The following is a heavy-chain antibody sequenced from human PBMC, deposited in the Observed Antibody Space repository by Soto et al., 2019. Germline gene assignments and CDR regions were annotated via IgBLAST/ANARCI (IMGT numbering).Heavy chain of an antibody. V-gene: IGHV3-30*01. D-gene: IGHD2-15*01. Sequence: DSVKGRFTSSRDNSKNTLYLQINSLRAEDTAVYYCARWGRCSGGSCYSTGACDMEVWGQGTTVNASS. CDR3: ARWGRCSGGSCYSTGACDMEV. J-gene: IGHJ6*02.